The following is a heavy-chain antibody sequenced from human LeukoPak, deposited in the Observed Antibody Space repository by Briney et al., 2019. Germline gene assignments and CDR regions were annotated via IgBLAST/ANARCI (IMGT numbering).Heavy chain of an antibody. V-gene: IGHV3-11*01. CDR1: GLRFSGQY. J-gene: IGHJ6*01. CDR3: ATLHFYAMGV. CDR2: ISGSGTDT. Sequence: GGSLRLSCAASGLRFSGQYMIWIRQAPGKGLEWVAFISGSGTDTFYADSAKGRFFISKDNTRDSLSLQMTSLSAEDTAMYYCATLHFYAMGVWGQGTTVTVSS.